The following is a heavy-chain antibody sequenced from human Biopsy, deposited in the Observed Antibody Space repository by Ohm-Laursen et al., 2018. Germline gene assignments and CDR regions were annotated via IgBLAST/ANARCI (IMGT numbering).Heavy chain of an antibody. J-gene: IGHJ3*01. V-gene: IGHV4-4*07. CDR1: GGSIISYY. Sequence: GTLSLTCTVSGGSIISYYWNWIRQPAGKGLEWIGRIYSSGGTKYNPSLKSRVTMSVDTSKKQLSLKVRSVTAADTAVYYCASVVLGPTNDAFDPWGQGTMVVVSS. CDR2: IYSSGGT. CDR3: ASVVLGPTNDAFDP. D-gene: IGHD3-22*01.